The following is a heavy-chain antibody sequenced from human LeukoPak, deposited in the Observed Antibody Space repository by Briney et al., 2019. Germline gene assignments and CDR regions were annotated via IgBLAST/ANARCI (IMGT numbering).Heavy chain of an antibody. D-gene: IGHD2-2*02. V-gene: IGHV4-4*07. CDR3: ARIVVVPAATPVYYMDV. J-gene: IGHJ6*03. CDR1: GGSISSYY. CDR2: IYTSGST. Sequence: SETLSLTCTVSGGSISSYYWSWIRQPAGKGLEWIGRIYTSGSTNYNPSLKSRVTMSVDTSKNQFSLKLSSVTAADTAVYYCARIVVVPAATPVYYMDVWGKGTTVTVSS.